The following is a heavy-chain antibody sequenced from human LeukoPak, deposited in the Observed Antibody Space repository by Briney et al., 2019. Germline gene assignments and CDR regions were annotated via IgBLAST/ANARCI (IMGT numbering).Heavy chain of an antibody. Sequence: SETLSLTCAVYGGSFSGYYWSWIRQPPGKGLEWIGEINHSGSTNYNPSLKSRVTISVDTSKNQFSLKLSSVTAADTAVYYCARGGRGYSGYDPATNWFDPWGQGTLVTVSS. CDR3: ARGGRGYSGYDPATNWFDP. CDR1: GGSFSGYY. D-gene: IGHD5-12*01. CDR2: INHSGST. V-gene: IGHV4-34*01. J-gene: IGHJ5*02.